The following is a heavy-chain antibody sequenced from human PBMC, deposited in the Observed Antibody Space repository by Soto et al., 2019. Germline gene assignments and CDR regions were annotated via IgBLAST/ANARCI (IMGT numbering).Heavy chain of an antibody. CDR1: GGSIRSYY. J-gene: IGHJ4*02. CDR2: IYTSGST. CDR3: ARSDRSSWYLGEDY. V-gene: IGHV4-4*07. D-gene: IGHD6-13*01. Sequence: SETLSLTCTVSGGSIRSYYWSWIRQPAGKGLEWIGRIYTSGSTNYNPSLKSRVTMSVDTSKNQFSLNLSSVTAADTAVYYCARSDRSSWYLGEDYWGQGTLVTVSS.